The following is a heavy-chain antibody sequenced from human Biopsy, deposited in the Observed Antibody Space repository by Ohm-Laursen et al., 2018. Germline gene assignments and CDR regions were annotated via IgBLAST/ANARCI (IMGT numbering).Heavy chain of an antibody. CDR3: VRGVDYYDPYHYYALDV. J-gene: IGHJ6*02. Sequence: SETLSLTWAVSGGSLCSYSWSWIRQPAGKGLEWIGQIYTSGITNYNPSLKSRVTISVDTSKNQFSLTVSSVTAADTAVYYCVRGVDYYDPYHYYALDVWGQGTTVTVSS. CDR1: GGSLCSYS. V-gene: IGHV4-4*07. D-gene: IGHD3-22*01. CDR2: IYTSGIT.